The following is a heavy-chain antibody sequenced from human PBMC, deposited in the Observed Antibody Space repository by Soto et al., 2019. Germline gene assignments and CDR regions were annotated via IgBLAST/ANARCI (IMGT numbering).Heavy chain of an antibody. V-gene: IGHV3-48*02. J-gene: IGHJ4*02. Sequence: GGSLRLSCAASGFTFSTYTMDWVRQAPGKGLEWVSHISSSGLSMYYADSVKGRFTISRDNAEDSLYLQMHSLRNEDTALYYCVRDYNFGFDHWGQGILVTVSS. CDR2: ISSSGLSM. D-gene: IGHD1-20*01. CDR3: VRDYNFGFDH. CDR1: GFTFSTYT.